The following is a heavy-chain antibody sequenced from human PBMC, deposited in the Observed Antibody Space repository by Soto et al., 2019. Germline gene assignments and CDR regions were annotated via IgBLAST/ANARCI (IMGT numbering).Heavy chain of an antibody. D-gene: IGHD2-21*02. CDR2: MYNTGST. V-gene: IGHV4-59*01. CDR1: GGTISRYY. Sequence: QVQLQESGPGLVKPSETLSLTCTVSGGTISRYYWSWIRQPPGKGLEWIGYMYNTGSTVNNPSFTSRVTIAVDTSKNQFSLKLNSVTAADTAVYYCARDLWGYCGTDCYPLDVWGQGTTVTVSS. J-gene: IGHJ6*02. CDR3: ARDLWGYCGTDCYPLDV.